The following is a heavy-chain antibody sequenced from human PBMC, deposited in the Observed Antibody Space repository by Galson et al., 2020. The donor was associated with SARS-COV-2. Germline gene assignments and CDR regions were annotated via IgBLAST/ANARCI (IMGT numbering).Heavy chain of an antibody. D-gene: IGHD3-9*01. CDR1: GGSISSSSYY. CDR2: IYYSGST. Sequence: TLSLTCTVSGGSISSSSYYWGWIRQPPGKGLEWIGSIYYSGSTYYNPSLKSRVTISVDTSKNQFSLKLSSVTAADTAVYYCARVDDILTGYYYYGMYVWGQGTTVTVSS. CDR3: ARVDDILTGYYYYGMYV. J-gene: IGHJ6*02. V-gene: IGHV4-39*01.